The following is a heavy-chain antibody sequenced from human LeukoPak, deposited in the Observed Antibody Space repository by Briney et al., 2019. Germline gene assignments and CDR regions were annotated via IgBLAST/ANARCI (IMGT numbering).Heavy chain of an antibody. CDR2: IYYSGST. Sequence: SETLSLTCTVSGGSISSYYWSWIRQPPGKGLEWIGYIYYSGSTNYNPSLKSRVTISVDTSKNQFSLKLSSVTAADTAVYYCARDRIVATGYFDYWGQGTLVTVSS. V-gene: IGHV4-59*01. D-gene: IGHD5-12*01. CDR3: ARDRIVATGYFDY. J-gene: IGHJ4*02. CDR1: GGSISSYY.